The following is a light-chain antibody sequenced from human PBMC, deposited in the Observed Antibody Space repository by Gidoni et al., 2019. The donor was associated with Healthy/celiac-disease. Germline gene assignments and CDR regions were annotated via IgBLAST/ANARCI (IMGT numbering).Light chain of an antibody. J-gene: IGLJ1*01. V-gene: IGLV2-23*01. Sequence: ITLSCTGTSSDVGSYNLVSWYQQHPGKAPKLMIYEGSKRPSGVSNRFSGSKSGNTASLTISGLQAEDEADYYCCSYAGSSTYVFGTGTKVTVL. CDR1: SSDVGSYNL. CDR2: EGS. CDR3: CSYAGSSTYV.